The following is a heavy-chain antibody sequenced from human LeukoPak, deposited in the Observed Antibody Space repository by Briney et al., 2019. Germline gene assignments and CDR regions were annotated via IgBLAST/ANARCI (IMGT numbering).Heavy chain of an antibody. CDR2: ISSSSSYI. CDR1: GCTFSSYS. Sequence: PGGSLRLSCAASGCTFSSYSMNWVRQAPGKGLDWVSSISSSSSYIYYADSVKGRFTISRDNAKNSLYLQMNSLRAEDTAVYYCAKVRCSTSCYFDYWGQGTLVTVSS. V-gene: IGHV3-21*01. J-gene: IGHJ4*02. D-gene: IGHD2-2*01. CDR3: AKVRCSTSCYFDY.